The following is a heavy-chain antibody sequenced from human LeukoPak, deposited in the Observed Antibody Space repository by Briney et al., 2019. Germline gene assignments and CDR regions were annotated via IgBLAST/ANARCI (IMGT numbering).Heavy chain of an antibody. CDR2: INPNSGGT. V-gene: IGHV1-2*02. D-gene: IGHD3-10*01. CDR3: ARGSRLLWFGESVDY. CDR1: GYTFTGYY. Sequence: EASVKVSCKASGYTFTGYYMHWVRQAPGQGLEWMGWINPNSGGTNYAQKFQGRVTMTRDTSISTAYMELSRLRSDDTAVYYCARGSRLLWFGESVDYWGQGTLVTVSS. J-gene: IGHJ4*02.